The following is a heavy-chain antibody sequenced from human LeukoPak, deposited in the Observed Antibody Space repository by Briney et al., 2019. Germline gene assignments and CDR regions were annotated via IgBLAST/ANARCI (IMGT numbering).Heavy chain of an antibody. D-gene: IGHD1-26*01. CDR1: GFTFSSYG. CDR2: ISYDGSNK. J-gene: IGHJ4*02. CDR3: AKDVGKWESLHFLDY. Sequence: PGGSLRLSCAASGFTFSSYGMHWVRQAPGKGLEWVAVISYDGSNKYYADSVKGRFTISRDNSKNTLYLQMNSLRAEDTAVYYCAKDVGKWESLHFLDYWGQGTLVTVSS. V-gene: IGHV3-30*18.